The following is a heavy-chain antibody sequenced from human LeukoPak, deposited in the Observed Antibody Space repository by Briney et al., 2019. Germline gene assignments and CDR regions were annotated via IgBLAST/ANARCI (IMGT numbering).Heavy chain of an antibody. CDR1: GFTFSSYW. J-gene: IGHJ4*02. Sequence: PGGSLRLSCAASGFTFSSYWMSWVRQAPGKGLEWVANIKQDGSERYYVDSVKGRFTISRDNAKNSLYLQMNSLRAEDTAVYYCARDRVGAPFDYWGQGTLVTVSS. D-gene: IGHD1-26*01. CDR3: ARDRVGAPFDY. CDR2: IKQDGSER. V-gene: IGHV3-7*01.